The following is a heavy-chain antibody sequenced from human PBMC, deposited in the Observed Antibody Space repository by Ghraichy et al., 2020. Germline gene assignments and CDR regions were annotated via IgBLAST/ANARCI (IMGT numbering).Heavy chain of an antibody. J-gene: IGHJ4*02. Sequence: ASVKVSCKASGYTFTGYYMHWVRQAPGQGLEWMGWINPNSGGTNYAQKFQGRVTMTRDTSISTAYMELSRLRSDDTAVYYCARTYGSGSYLVIGYYWGQGTLVTVSS. D-gene: IGHD3-10*01. V-gene: IGHV1-2*02. CDR3: ARTYGSGSYLVIGYY. CDR2: INPNSGGT. CDR1: GYTFTGYY.